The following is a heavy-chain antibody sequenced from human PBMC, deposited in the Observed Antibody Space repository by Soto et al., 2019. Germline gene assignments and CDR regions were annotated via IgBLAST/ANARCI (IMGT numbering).Heavy chain of an antibody. CDR3: ARIDYSHTYFDY. CDR1: GGSISSSSYY. CDR2: IYYSGST. J-gene: IGHJ4*02. D-gene: IGHD4-4*01. V-gene: IGHV4-39*01. Sequence: PSETLSLTCTVSGGSISSSSYYWGWIRQPPGKGLEWIGSIYYSGSTYYNPSLKSRVTISVDTSKNQFSLKLSSVTAADTAVYYCARIDYSHTYFDYWGQGTLVTVSS.